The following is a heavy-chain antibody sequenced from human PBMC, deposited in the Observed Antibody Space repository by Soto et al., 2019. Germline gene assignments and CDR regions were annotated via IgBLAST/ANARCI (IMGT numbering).Heavy chain of an antibody. D-gene: IGHD5-18*01. V-gene: IGHV4-38-2*02. Sequence: KLPETLSLTCAVSGYSISSGYYWGWIRQPPGKGLEWIGSIYHSGSTYYNPSLKSRVTISVDTSKNQFSLKLSSVTAADTAVYYCAREGYRLWDFDYWGQGTLVTVSS. CDR1: GYSISSGYY. CDR2: IYHSGST. J-gene: IGHJ4*02. CDR3: AREGYRLWDFDY.